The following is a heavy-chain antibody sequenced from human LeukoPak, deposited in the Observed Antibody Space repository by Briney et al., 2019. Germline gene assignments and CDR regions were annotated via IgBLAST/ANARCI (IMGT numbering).Heavy chain of an antibody. Sequence: ASVKVSCKPSGYTVTGYYMHWVGQAPGQGLEGMGWINPNSGGTNYAQKFQGRVTMTRDTSISTAYMELSRLRSDDTALYYCFGIAAAGVDYWGQGTLVTVSS. V-gene: IGHV1-2*02. CDR3: FGIAAAGVDY. CDR2: INPNSGGT. CDR1: GYTVTGYY. J-gene: IGHJ4*02. D-gene: IGHD6-13*01.